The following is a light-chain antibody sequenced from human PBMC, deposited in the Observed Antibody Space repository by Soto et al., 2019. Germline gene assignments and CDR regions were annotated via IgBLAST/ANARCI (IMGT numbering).Light chain of an antibody. J-gene: IGKJ5*01. Sequence: DIQMTQSPSTLSGSVGDRVTITCRASQTISSWLAWYQQKPGKAPKLLIYAASSLQSGVPSRFSGSGSGTDFSLIINNLQPEDFATYYCQQANTFPITFGQGTRLEIK. CDR1: QTISSW. CDR2: AAS. CDR3: QQANTFPIT. V-gene: IGKV1-12*01.